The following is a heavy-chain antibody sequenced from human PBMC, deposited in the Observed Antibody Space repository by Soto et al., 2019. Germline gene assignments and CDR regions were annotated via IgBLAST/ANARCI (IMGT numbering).Heavy chain of an antibody. CDR1: GFTFSSYS. V-gene: IGHV3-21*01. CDR2: ISSSSSYI. D-gene: IGHD3-16*01. J-gene: IGHJ4*02. Sequence: GGSLRLSCAASGFTFSSYSMNWVRQAPGKGLEWVSSISSSSSYIYYADSVKGRFTISRDNAKNSLYLQMNSLRAEDTAVYYCARDYEWGSGNSVDFDYWGQGTLVTVSS. CDR3: ARDYEWGSGNSVDFDY.